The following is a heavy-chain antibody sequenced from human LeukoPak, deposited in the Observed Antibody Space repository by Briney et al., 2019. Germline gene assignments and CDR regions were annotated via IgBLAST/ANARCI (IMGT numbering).Heavy chain of an antibody. CDR1: GFTFDDYA. J-gene: IGHJ4*02. CDR3: AKEDFDY. CDR2: ITWDGGGT. V-gene: IGHV3-43D*03. Sequence: TGGSLRLSCAASGFTFDDYAMHWVRQVPGKGLEWVSLITWDGGGTYYADSVKGRFTISRDNRKSSLHLEMNSLRLEDTAFCYCAKEDFDYWGQGTLVTVSS.